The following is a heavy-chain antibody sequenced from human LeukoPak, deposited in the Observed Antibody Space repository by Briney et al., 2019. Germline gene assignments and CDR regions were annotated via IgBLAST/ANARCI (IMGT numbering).Heavy chain of an antibody. CDR3: ATPVGPPRWYYYGMDV. J-gene: IGHJ6*02. V-gene: IGHV1-18*01. CDR2: ISAYNGNT. CDR1: GYTFTSYG. D-gene: IGHD4-23*01. Sequence: GASVKVSCKASGYTFTSYGISWVRQAPGQGLEWMGWISAYNGNTNYAQKLQGRVTMTTDTSTSTAYMELSSLRSEDTAVYYCATPVGPPRWYYYGMDVWGQGTTVTVSS.